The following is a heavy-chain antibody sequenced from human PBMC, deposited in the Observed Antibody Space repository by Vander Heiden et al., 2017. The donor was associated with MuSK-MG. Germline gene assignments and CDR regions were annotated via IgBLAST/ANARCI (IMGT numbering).Heavy chain of an antibody. Sequence: QITLKESGHTLVKPTQTLTLTCTFSGFSLSTSGVGVGWIRQPPGKALEWLALIYWDDDKRYSPSLKSRLTITKDTSKNQVVLTMTNMDPVDTATYYCAHSGTYYGSGSYYMGGFFDYWGQGTLVTVSS. J-gene: IGHJ4*02. CDR3: AHSGTYYGSGSYYMGGFFDY. V-gene: IGHV2-5*02. CDR2: IYWDDDK. D-gene: IGHD3-10*01. CDR1: GFSLSTSGVG.